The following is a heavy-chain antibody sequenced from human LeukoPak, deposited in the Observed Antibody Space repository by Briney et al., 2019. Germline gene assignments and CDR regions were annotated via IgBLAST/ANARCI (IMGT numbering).Heavy chain of an antibody. Sequence: KPSETLSLTCAVSGGSISSGGYSWSWIRQPPGKGLEWIGYIYHSGSTYYNPSLKSRVTISVDRSKNQFSLKLSSVTAADTAVYYCARDRLGEVRGVYYGMDVWGQGTTVTVSS. J-gene: IGHJ6*02. CDR2: IYHSGST. CDR1: GGSISSGGYS. CDR3: ARDRLGEVRGVYYGMDV. D-gene: IGHD3-10*01. V-gene: IGHV4-30-2*01.